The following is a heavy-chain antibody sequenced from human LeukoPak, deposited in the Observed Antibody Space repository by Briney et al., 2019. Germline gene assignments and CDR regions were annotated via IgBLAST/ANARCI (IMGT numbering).Heavy chain of an antibody. CDR3: ARGTSHYVWGSTDAFDI. CDR1: GFTFSSYW. V-gene: IGHV3-7*03. CDR2: IKQDGSEK. D-gene: IGHD3-16*01. Sequence: GGSLRLSCAASGFTFSSYWMSWVRQAPGKGLEWVANIKQDGSEKYYADSVKGRFTISRDNAKNSLYLQMNSLRAEDTALYYCARGTSHYVWGSTDAFDIWGQGTMVTVSS. J-gene: IGHJ3*02.